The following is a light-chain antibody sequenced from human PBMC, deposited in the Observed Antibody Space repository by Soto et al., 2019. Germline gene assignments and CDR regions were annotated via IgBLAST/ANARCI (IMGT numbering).Light chain of an antibody. CDR2: GSS. CDR3: QQFGSSPGT. V-gene: IGKV3-20*01. J-gene: IGKJ1*01. Sequence: EIVLTQSPGTLPLSPGERATLSCRASQSVTSLYLAWYQQKPGQAPRLLIYGSSSRATGIPDRLSGSGSGTDFTLTISRLEPEDFALYYCQQFGSSPGTFGQGTKVDI. CDR1: QSVTSLY.